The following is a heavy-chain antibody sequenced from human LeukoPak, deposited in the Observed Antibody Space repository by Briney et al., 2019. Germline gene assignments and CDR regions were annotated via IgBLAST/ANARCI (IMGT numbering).Heavy chain of an antibody. Sequence: PSETLSLTRTVSSYSISSGYYWGWIRQPPGKGLEWIGSIYHSGSTYYNPSLKSRVTISVDTSKNQFSLKLSSVTTADTAVYYCARVPHGETIFGVVLYWFDPWGQGTLVTVFS. CDR1: SYSISSGYY. CDR3: ARVPHGETIFGVVLYWFDP. V-gene: IGHV4-38-2*02. J-gene: IGHJ5*02. D-gene: IGHD3-3*01. CDR2: IYHSGST.